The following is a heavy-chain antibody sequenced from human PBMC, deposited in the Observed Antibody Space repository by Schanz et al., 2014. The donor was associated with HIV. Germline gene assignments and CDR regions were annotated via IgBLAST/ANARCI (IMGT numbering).Heavy chain of an antibody. V-gene: IGHV3-21*04. CDR1: GFTFNNYG. J-gene: IGHJ2*01. CDR3: ALSRPSGYGGSWYFDL. D-gene: IGHD2-15*01. CDR2: ISSNTNYI. Sequence: EVQLVESGGGLAQPGRSLRLSCAASGFTFNNYGVNWVRQAPGKGLEWISSISSNTNYINYADSVKGRFTISRDNSKNTLYLQMNSLRAEDTAVYYCALSRPSGYGGSWYFDLWGRGTLVAVSS.